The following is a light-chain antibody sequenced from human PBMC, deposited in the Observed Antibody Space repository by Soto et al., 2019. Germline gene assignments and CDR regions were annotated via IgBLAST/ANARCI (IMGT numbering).Light chain of an antibody. CDR2: GAS. CDR1: QSVSSN. V-gene: IGKV3-15*01. CDR3: QQNNDWPWT. Sequence: EIVMTQSPGTLSVSPGGRATLSCRAGQSVSSNLAWYQQRPGQAPRLLIYGASTRATAIPARFSGSGSGTEFTLTISSLQSEDFAIYYCQQNNDWPWTSGQGTTVEIK. J-gene: IGKJ1*01.